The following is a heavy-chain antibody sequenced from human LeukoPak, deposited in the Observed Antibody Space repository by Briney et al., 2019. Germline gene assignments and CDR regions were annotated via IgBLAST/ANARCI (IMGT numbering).Heavy chain of an antibody. Sequence: ASLTLSCTASGGTFSSYAISWVRQAPGQGLEWIGWIIHILGITYYAQTMKGRVIITADKSTSTAYMVLSSLRSEDTAVYYCASARARITMVRGVIPAYYYGMDVWGQGTTVTVSS. V-gene: IGHV1-69*04. CDR2: IIHILGIT. D-gene: IGHD3-10*01. CDR3: ASARARITMVRGVIPAYYYGMDV. CDR1: GGTFSSYA. J-gene: IGHJ6*02.